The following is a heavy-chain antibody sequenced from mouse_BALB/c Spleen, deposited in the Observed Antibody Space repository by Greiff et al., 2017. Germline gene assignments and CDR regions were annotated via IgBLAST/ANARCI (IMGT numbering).Heavy chain of an antibody. V-gene: IGHV5-9-3*01. CDR1: GFTFSSYA. CDR3: ARKSGDYDRGYAMDY. D-gene: IGHD2-4*01. CDR2: ISSGGSYT. J-gene: IGHJ4*01. Sequence: DVKLVESGGGLVKPGGSLKLSCAASGFTFSSYAMSWVRQTPEKRLEWVATISSGGSYTYYPDSVKGRFTISRDNAKNTLYLQMSSLRSEDTAMYYCARKSGDYDRGYAMDYWGQGTSVTVSS.